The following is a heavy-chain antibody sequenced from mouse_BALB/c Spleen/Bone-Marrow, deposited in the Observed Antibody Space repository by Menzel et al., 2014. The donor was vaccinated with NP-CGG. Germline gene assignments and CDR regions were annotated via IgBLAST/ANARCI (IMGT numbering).Heavy chain of an antibody. CDR1: GYSFTNYY. CDR3: TRSNYGYWYFDV. J-gene: IGHJ1*01. CDR2: INPSNGGT. V-gene: IGHV1S81*02. D-gene: IGHD1-1*01. Sequence: QVQLQQSGAELVKPGASVKLSCKASGYSFTNYYMYWVKRRPGQGLEWIGEINPSNGGTNFNEKFKNKATLTVDKSSSTAYMQLSSLTSEDYAVYYCTRSNYGYWYFDVWGAGTTVTVSS.